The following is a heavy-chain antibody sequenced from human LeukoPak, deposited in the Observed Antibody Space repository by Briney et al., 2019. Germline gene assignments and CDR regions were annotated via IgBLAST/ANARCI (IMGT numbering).Heavy chain of an antibody. D-gene: IGHD4-17*01. CDR3: ARDRADYGDIDY. V-gene: IGHV3-21*01. CDR2: ISSSSSYI. J-gene: IGHJ4*02. CDR1: GFTFSSYS. Sequence: GGSLRLSCAASGFTFSSYSMNWVRQAPGKGLEWVSSISSSSSYIYYADSVEGRFTISRDNAKNSLYLQMNSLRAEDTAVYYCARDRADYGDIDYRGQGTLVTVSS.